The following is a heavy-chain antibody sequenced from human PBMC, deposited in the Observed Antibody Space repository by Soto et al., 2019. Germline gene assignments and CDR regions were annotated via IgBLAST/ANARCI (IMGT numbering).Heavy chain of an antibody. V-gene: IGHV1-18*01. CDR2: ISAYNGNT. CDR1: GYTFTSYG. CDR3: ARASVYDYGEPCL. J-gene: IGHJ4*02. Sequence: ASVKVSCKASGYTFTSYGISWVRQAPGQGLEWMGWISAYNGNTNYAQKLQGRVTMTTDTSTSTAHMELRSLRSDDTAVYYCARASVYDYGEPCLWGQGSLVPVSS. D-gene: IGHD4-17*01.